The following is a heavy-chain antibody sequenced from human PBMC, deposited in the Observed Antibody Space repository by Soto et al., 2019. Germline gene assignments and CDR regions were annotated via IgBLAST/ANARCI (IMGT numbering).Heavy chain of an antibody. Sequence: QVQLVESGGGVVQPGRSLRLSCAASGFTFSTNAMHWVRQAPGKGLEWVAVISYEGSTTYYADSVKGRFTISRDNSQNTLSLQMHSLRAEDTAVSYCAKQFPGWSYSFDHWGQGTLVTVSS. V-gene: IGHV3-30-3*02. CDR3: AKQFPGWSYSFDH. J-gene: IGHJ4*02. D-gene: IGHD6-19*01. CDR2: ISYEGSTT. CDR1: GFTFSTNA.